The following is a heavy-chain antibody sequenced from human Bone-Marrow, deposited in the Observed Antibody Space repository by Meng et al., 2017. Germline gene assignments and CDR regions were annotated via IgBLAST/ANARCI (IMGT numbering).Heavy chain of an antibody. CDR3: ATGAAAADH. Sequence: EVQLVGAGGGLVKPGGSLRLSCVASGLSFTDAWMSWVRQAAGKGLEWVGRIKRNSDGGTIDYAAPVKGRFTISRDDSKNTLYLQMDSLITEDTAVYFCATGAAAADHWGQGTLVTVSS. D-gene: IGHD6-13*01. CDR2: IKRNSDGGTI. J-gene: IGHJ4*02. V-gene: IGHV3-15*01. CDR1: GLSFTDAW.